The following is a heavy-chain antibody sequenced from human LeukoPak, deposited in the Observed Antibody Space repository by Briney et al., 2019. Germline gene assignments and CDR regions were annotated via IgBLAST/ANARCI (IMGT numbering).Heavy chain of an antibody. CDR3: ATLLTGYSRGLAPFDY. CDR1: GFTFSSYA. V-gene: IGHV3-23*01. J-gene: IGHJ4*02. Sequence: PGGSLRLSCAASGFTFSSYAMSWVRQAPGKGLEWVSAISGSDGSTYYADSVKGRFTISRDNSKNTLYLQMNSLSAEDTAVYYGATLLTGYSRGLAPFDYWGQGTLVTVSS. D-gene: IGHD3-9*01. CDR2: ISGSDGST.